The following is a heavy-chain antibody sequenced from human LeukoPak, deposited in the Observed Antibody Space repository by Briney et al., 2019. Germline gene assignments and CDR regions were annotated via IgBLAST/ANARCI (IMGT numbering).Heavy chain of an antibody. CDR2: INPNSGGT. J-gene: IGHJ5*02. CDR3: ARICRSYSSSWYEGENWFDP. D-gene: IGHD6-13*01. V-gene: IGHV1-2*02. Sequence: GASVKVSCKASGYTFTGYYMHWVRQAPGQGLEWMGWINPNSGGTNYAQKFQGRVTMTRDTSISTAYMELSRLRSDDTAVYYCARICRSYSSSWYEGENWFDPWGQGTLVTVSS. CDR1: GYTFTGYY.